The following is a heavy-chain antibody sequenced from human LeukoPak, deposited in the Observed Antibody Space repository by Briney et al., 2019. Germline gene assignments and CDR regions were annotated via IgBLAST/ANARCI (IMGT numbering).Heavy chain of an antibody. Sequence: SSETLSLTCTVSGGSIYSYYWSWIRQPPGKGLEWIGYIYFNGNTNYNPSLKSRVTISVDTSNNQFSLQLSSVTAADTAVYYCVRGHSSTWYYFDYWGQGALLTVSS. CDR1: GGSIYSYY. CDR3: VRGHSSTWYYFDY. CDR2: IYFNGNT. J-gene: IGHJ4*02. D-gene: IGHD6-19*01. V-gene: IGHV4-59*12.